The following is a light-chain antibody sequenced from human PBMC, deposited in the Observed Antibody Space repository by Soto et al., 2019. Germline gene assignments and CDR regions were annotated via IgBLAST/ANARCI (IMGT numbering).Light chain of an antibody. CDR1: SSDVGFYNF. J-gene: IGLJ2*01. CDR2: DVT. V-gene: IGLV2-14*01. Sequence: QSALTQPASVSGSPGQSITISCTGTSSDVGFYNFVSWYQQRPGKAPKLMIYDVTNRAPGVSDRFSGSKSGNTASLTISGLQTEDEADYFCNSYTTSNTLVFGAGTKLTVL. CDR3: NSYTTSNTLV.